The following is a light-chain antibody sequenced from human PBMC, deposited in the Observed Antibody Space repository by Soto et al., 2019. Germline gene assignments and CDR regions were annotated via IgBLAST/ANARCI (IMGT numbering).Light chain of an antibody. CDR2: LAS. CDR3: QQYEGSPT. Sequence: DIQMTQSPSILSASIGDRVTITCRASQNIKIYLAWYQHKLGEAPKLLISLASTLESGVPSRFSGSGSGTEFPLTISSLQPDDFATYYCQQYEGSPTVGPGPKVDI. V-gene: IGKV1-5*01. CDR1: QNIKIY. J-gene: IGKJ3*01.